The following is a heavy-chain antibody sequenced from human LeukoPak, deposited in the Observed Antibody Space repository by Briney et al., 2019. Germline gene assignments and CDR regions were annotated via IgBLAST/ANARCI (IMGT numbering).Heavy chain of an antibody. Sequence: GGSLRLSCAASAFTFSTYGMHWVRQAPGKGLEWVAFMQYDGDNKYYADSVKGRFTISRDNSQSTLYLQMNSLRSEDTAVYYCTTQAYGDFDYWGQGTLVTVSS. V-gene: IGHV3-30*02. J-gene: IGHJ4*02. CDR3: TTQAYGDFDY. CDR2: MQYDGDNK. D-gene: IGHD4-17*01. CDR1: AFTFSTYG.